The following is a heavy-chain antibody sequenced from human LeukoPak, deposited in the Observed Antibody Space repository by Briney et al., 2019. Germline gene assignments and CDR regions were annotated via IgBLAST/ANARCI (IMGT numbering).Heavy chain of an antibody. CDR1: GYSFTSNY. Sequence: ASVKVSCKASGYSFTSNYIHWVRQAPGQGLEWMGMIYPRDGSTSYAQKFQGRVTVTRDTSTSTVYMELSSLRSEDTAVYYCARHPSPQLHHFDYWGQGTLVTVSS. V-gene: IGHV1-46*01. J-gene: IGHJ4*02. CDR2: IYPRDGST. CDR3: ARHPSPQLHHFDY. D-gene: IGHD2-2*01.